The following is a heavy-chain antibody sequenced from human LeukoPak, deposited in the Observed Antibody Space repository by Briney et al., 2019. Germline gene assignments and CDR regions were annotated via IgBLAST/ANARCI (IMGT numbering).Heavy chain of an antibody. CDR1: GYTFTGYY. V-gene: IGHV1-2*06. CDR2: INPNSGGT. CDR3: ARDRRGV. D-gene: IGHD3-10*01. Sequence: ASVKVSCKASGYTFTGYYMHWVRQAPGQGLEWMGRINPNSGGTNYAQKFQGRVTITTDESTSTAYMELSSLRSEDTAVYYCARDRRGVWGQGTLVTVSS. J-gene: IGHJ4*02.